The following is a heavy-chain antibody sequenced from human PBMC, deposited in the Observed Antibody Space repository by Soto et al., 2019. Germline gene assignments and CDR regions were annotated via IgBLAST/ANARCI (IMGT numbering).Heavy chain of an antibody. CDR3: ARDGDWKYYYGMDV. J-gene: IGHJ6*02. D-gene: IGHD1-1*01. V-gene: IGHV1-69*13. Sequence: SVKVSCKASGGTFSSYAISWVRQAPVQGLEWMGGIIPIFGTANYAQKFQGRVTITADESTSTAYMELSSLRSEDTAVYYCARDGDWKYYYGMDVWGQGTKVTVYS. CDR2: IIPIFGTA. CDR1: GGTFSSYA.